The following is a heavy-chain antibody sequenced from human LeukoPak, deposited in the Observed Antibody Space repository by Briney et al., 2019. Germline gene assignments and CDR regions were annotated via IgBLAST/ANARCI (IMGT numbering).Heavy chain of an antibody. Sequence: SETLSLTCTVSGGSVSDYHWSWIRQPAGKRLEWIGRIYTSETTNYNPPLKSRVIMSVDTSKNRFFLKLSSVTAADTAVYCCARSKKMEMSDYYIMDLWGQGTTVTLSS. CDR3: ARSKKMEMSDYYIMDL. CDR2: IYTSETT. CDR1: GGSVSDYH. D-gene: IGHD5-24*01. J-gene: IGHJ6*02. V-gene: IGHV4-4*07.